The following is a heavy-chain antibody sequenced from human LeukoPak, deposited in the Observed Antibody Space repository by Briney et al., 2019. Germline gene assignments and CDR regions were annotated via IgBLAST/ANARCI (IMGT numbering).Heavy chain of an antibody. CDR2: ISSSSSYI. CDR1: GFTFSSYS. V-gene: IGHV3-21*01. J-gene: IGHJ1*01. Sequence: GGSLRLSCAASGFTFSSYSMNWVRQAPGKGLDWVSSISSSSSYIYYADSVKGRFTISRDNAKNSLYLQMNSLRAEDTAVYYCARYSSSWLGEYFQHWGQGTLVTVSS. D-gene: IGHD6-13*01. CDR3: ARYSSSWLGEYFQH.